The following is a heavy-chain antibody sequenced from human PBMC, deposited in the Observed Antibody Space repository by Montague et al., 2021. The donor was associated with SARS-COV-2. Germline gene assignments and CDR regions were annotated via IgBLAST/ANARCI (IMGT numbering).Heavy chain of an antibody. Sequence: SETLSLTCAVYGGPFNGYYWSWIRQPPGKGLEWIGYIYYSGSTNYNPSLKSRVTISVDTSKNQFSLKLSSVTAADTAVYYCARHGPFVVVTAIHDTFDIWGQGTMVTVSS. CDR1: GGPFNGYY. D-gene: IGHD2-21*02. CDR2: IYYSGST. CDR3: ARHGPFVVVTAIHDTFDI. J-gene: IGHJ3*02. V-gene: IGHV4-59*08.